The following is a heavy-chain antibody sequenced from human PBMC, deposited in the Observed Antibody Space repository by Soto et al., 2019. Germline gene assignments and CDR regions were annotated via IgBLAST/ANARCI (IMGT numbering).Heavy chain of an antibody. J-gene: IGHJ4*02. Sequence: GGSLKLSCAASGFTFSSYGMHWVRQAPGKGLEWVAVIWYDGSNKYYADSVKGRFTISRDNSKNTLYLQMNSLRAEDTAVYYCARDLYYDSSGYFDYWGQGTLVTVSS. CDR2: IWYDGSNK. CDR1: GFTFSSYG. CDR3: ARDLYYDSSGYFDY. V-gene: IGHV3-33*01. D-gene: IGHD3-22*01.